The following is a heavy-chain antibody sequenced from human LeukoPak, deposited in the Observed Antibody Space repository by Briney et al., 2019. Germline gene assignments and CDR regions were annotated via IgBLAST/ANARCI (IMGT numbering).Heavy chain of an antibody. J-gene: IGHJ5*02. CDR3: ARDRAGTQAWVEFDP. CDR1: GFTDSNNY. CDR2: IYGDGTT. Sequence: GGSLRLSCAASGFTDSNNYMSWVRQAPGRGLEWVSLIYGDGTTHYADSVTGRFTISRDNSKNTLYLQMNSLRAEDTAIYYCARDRAGTQAWVEFDPWGQGTLVTVSS. V-gene: IGHV3-66*02. D-gene: IGHD3-10*01.